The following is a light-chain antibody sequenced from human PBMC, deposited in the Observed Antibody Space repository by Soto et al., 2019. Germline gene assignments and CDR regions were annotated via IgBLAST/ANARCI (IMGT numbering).Light chain of an antibody. Sequence: EIVLTQSPGTLSLSPGERATLSCRASQSVINSYLAWYQHKAGQAPRLLIYGASSRATGIPDKFSGSGSGTDFPLTISRLEPGDFAVYYCQQYGISPWTFGQGTKVEIK. CDR1: QSVINSY. CDR2: GAS. J-gene: IGKJ1*01. CDR3: QQYGISPWT. V-gene: IGKV3-20*01.